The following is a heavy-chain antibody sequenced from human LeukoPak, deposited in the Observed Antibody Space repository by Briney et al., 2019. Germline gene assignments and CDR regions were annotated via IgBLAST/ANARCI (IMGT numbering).Heavy chain of an antibody. Sequence: SVKVSCKASGYTFTSYDINWVRQATGQGLEWMGWMNPNSGNTGYAQKFQGRVTMTRNTSISTAYMELSSLRSEDTAVYYCARHYGDYYNWFDPWGQGTLVTVSS. CDR1: GYTFTSYD. D-gene: IGHD4-17*01. J-gene: IGHJ5*02. V-gene: IGHV1-8*01. CDR3: ARHYGDYYNWFDP. CDR2: MNPNSGNT.